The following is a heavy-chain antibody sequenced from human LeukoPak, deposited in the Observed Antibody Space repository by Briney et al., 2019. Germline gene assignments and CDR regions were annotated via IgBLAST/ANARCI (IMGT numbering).Heavy chain of an antibody. V-gene: IGHV1-46*01. CDR3: AAAPLDRGNDAFDI. CDR2: INPSGGST. J-gene: IGHJ3*02. CDR1: GYTFTGYY. D-gene: IGHD3-16*02. Sequence: ASVKVSCKASGYTFTGYYMHWVRQAPGQGLEWMGIINPSGGSTTYAQKFQGRLTMTRDTSTNTVYMELSSLRSEDTAVYFCAAAPLDRGNDAFDIWGQGTMVTVSS.